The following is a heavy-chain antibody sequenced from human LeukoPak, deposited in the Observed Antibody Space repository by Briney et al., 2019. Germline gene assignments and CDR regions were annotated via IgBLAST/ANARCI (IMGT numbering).Heavy chain of an antibody. D-gene: IGHD5-12*01. J-gene: IGHJ4*02. CDR2: INPNSGGT. V-gene: IGHV1-2*02. Sequence: ASVKVSCKASGYTFTSYYMHWVRQAPGQGLEWMGWINPNSGGTNYAQKFQGRVTMTRDTSISTAYMELSRLRSDDTAVYYCARGGYDWGGYFDYWGQGTLVTVSS. CDR1: GYTFTSYY. CDR3: ARGGYDWGGYFDY.